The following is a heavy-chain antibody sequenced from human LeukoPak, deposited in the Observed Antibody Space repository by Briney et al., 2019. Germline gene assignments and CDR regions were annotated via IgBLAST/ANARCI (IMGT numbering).Heavy chain of an antibody. CDR1: GYSISSGYY. J-gene: IGHJ4*02. Sequence: PSETLSLTCAVSGYSISSGYYWGWIRQPPGKGLEWIGSIYHSGSTYYNPSLKSRVTISVDTSKNQFSLKLGSVTAADTAVYYCARRWGVVFDYWGQGTLVTVSS. V-gene: IGHV4-38-2*01. CDR3: ARRWGVVFDY. D-gene: IGHD3-3*01. CDR2: IYHSGST.